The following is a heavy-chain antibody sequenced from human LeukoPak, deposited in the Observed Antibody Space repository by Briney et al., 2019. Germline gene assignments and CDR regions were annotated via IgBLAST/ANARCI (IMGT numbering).Heavy chain of an antibody. J-gene: IGHJ4*02. CDR1: GFSFGSNW. CDR2: IKQDGSEK. D-gene: IGHD6-13*01. Sequence: GGSLRLSCVASGFSFGSNWMSWVRQAPGKGLEWVANIKQDGSEKNYVDSVKGRFTISRDNAKNSLYLQMNSLRAEDTAIYYCARDGPAAGLYFDYWGQGTLVTVSS. CDR3: ARDGPAAGLYFDY. V-gene: IGHV3-7*03.